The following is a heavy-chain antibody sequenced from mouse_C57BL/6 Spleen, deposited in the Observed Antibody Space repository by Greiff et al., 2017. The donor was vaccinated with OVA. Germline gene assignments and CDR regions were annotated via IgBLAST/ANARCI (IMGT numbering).Heavy chain of an antibody. J-gene: IGHJ1*03. V-gene: IGHV3-6*01. CDR3: ARDCYGSSYDLYFDV. D-gene: IGHD1-1*01. Sequence: EVQLQQSGPGLVKPSQSLSLTCSVTGYSITSGYYWNWIRQFPGNKLEWMGYISYDGSNNYNPSLKNRISITRDTSKNQFFLKLNSVTTEDTATYYCARDCYGSSYDLYFDVWGTGTTVTVSS. CDR2: ISYDGSN. CDR1: GYSITSGYY.